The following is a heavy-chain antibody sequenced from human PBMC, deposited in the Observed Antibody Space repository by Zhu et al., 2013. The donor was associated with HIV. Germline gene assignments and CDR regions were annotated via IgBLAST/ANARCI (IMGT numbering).Heavy chain of an antibody. D-gene: IGHD5-18*01. V-gene: IGHV1-69*01. CDR3: ARGYGYSYGYGEWELLAFDY. CDR1: GGTFSSYA. CDR2: IIPIFGTA. Sequence: QVQLVQSGAEVKKPGSSVKVSCKASGGTFSSYAISWVRQAPGQGLEWMGGIIPIFGTANYAQKFQGRVTITADESTSTAYMELSSLRSEDTAVYYCARGYGYSYGYGEWELLAFDYWGQGTLVTVSS. J-gene: IGHJ4*02.